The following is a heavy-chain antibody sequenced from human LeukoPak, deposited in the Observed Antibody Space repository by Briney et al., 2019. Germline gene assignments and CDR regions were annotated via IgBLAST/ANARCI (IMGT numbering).Heavy chain of an antibody. CDR1: GGSISSGGYS. V-gene: IGHV4-30-2*01. J-gene: IGHJ3*02. CDR2: IYHSGST. CDR3: ARGFSGAFDI. Sequence: SETLPLTCAVSGGSISSGGYSWSWIRQPPGKGLEWIGYIYHSGSTYYNPSLKSRVTISVDRSKNQFSLKLSSVTAADTAVYYCARGFSGAFDIWGQGTMVTVSS. D-gene: IGHD3-10*01.